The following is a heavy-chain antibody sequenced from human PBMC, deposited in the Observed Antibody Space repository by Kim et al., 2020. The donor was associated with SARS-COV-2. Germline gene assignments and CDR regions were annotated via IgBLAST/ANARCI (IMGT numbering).Heavy chain of an antibody. CDR3: ARGDYGYGMDV. V-gene: IGHV1-2*02. Sequence: TNYAQKFQGRVTMTRDTSISTAYMELSRLRSDDTAVYYCARGDYGYGMDVWGQGTTVTVSS. J-gene: IGHJ6*02. D-gene: IGHD4-17*01. CDR2: T.